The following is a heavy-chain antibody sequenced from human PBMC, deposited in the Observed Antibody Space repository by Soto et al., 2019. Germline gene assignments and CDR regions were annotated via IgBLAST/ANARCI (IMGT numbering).Heavy chain of an antibody. D-gene: IGHD1-26*01. J-gene: IGHJ4*02. CDR1: GYSFTSYW. Sequence: EVQLVQSGAEVKKPGESLKISCEGSGYSFTSYWIGWVRQRPGKGLEWMGIIYPRDSDIRYSPSFQGHVTFSVDESIDTAYLEWKTLRASDTAMYYCARRELGPTSGEFDYWGQGTLVTVSS. CDR3: ARRELGPTSGEFDY. V-gene: IGHV5-51*01. CDR2: IYPRDSDI.